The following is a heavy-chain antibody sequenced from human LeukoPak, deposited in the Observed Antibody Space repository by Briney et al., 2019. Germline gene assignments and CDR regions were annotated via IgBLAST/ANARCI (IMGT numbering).Heavy chain of an antibody. V-gene: IGHV3-9*01. D-gene: IGHD1/OR15-1a*01. J-gene: IGHJ6*02. CDR1: GFTFDDYA. Sequence: GGTLRLSCAASGFTFDDYAMHWVRQVPGKGLEWVSGISWNSGSIGYADSVKGRFTISRDNAKNSLYLQMNSLRAEDTALYYCAKDRWEHGSMVYGMDVWGQGTTVTVSS. CDR3: AKDRWEHGSMVYGMDV. CDR2: ISWNSGSI.